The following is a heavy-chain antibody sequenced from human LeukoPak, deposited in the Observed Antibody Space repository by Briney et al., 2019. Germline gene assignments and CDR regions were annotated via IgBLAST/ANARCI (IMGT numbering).Heavy chain of an antibody. V-gene: IGHV3-30-3*01. Sequence: GGSLRLSCAASGFTFSTYAMHWVRQAPGKGLDWVAVISYDGNNKFYADSVKGRFTISRDNAKNSLYLQMNSLRAEDTAVYYCARFLITMIVVNYGMDVWGQGTTVTVSS. CDR2: ISYDGNNK. J-gene: IGHJ6*02. CDR3: ARFLITMIVVNYGMDV. CDR1: GFTFSTYA. D-gene: IGHD3-22*01.